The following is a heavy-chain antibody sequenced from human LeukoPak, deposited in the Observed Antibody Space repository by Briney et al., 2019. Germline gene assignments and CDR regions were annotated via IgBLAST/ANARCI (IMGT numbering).Heavy chain of an antibody. CDR3: ARETTVVTPGDY. Sequence: GGSLRLSCAASGFTFRSYAMHWVRQAPGKGLEWVAVISYDGSNKYYADSAKGRFTISRDNSKNTLYLQMNSLRAEDTAVYYCARETTVVTPGDYWGQGTLVTVSS. CDR2: ISYDGSNK. CDR1: GFTFRSYA. J-gene: IGHJ4*02. D-gene: IGHD4-23*01. V-gene: IGHV3-30*04.